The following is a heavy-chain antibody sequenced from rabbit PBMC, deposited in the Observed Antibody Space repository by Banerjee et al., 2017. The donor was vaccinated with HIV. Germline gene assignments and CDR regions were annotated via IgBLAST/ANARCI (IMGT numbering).Heavy chain of an antibody. Sequence: WIACIYPSGSSGRTYYASWAKGRFTISKTSSTTVTLQMTSLTAADTASYFCARDLAGVIGWNFNLWGPGTLVTVS. CDR3: ARDLAGVIGWNFNL. J-gene: IGHJ4*01. CDR2: IYPSGSSGRT. V-gene: IGHV1S40*01. D-gene: IGHD4-1*01.